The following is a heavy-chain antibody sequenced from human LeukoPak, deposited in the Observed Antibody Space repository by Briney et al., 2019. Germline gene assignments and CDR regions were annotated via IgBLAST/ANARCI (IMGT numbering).Heavy chain of an antibody. CDR2: ISSSGSIT. J-gene: IGHJ3*02. CDR3: ARPGITAFDI. CDR1: GFTLSSHN. V-gene: IGHV3-48*01. D-gene: IGHD3-10*01. Sequence: GGSLRLSCVASGFTLSSHNINWVCQAPGKGLEWVSHISSSGSITYYGDSVKGRITISRDNAKNSVSLYMNSLRAEDSAVYYCARPGITAFDIWGRGTMVTVPS.